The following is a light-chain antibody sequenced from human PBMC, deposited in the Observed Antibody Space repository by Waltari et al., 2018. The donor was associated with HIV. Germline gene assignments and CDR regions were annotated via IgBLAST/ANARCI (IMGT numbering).Light chain of an antibody. CDR3: ASYTANDTVL. Sequence: SGLTPPASVSGFPGHSITIPCTGADSDFRCYNFVPRSHQYTGKVPKVILSKVDSRASGVSDRFSGSKSGNTASLRISGLRTEDEGVYFCASYTANDTVLFTGGTTVTVL. J-gene: IGLJ3*02. V-gene: IGLV2-14*01. CDR1: DSDFRCYNF. CDR2: KVD.